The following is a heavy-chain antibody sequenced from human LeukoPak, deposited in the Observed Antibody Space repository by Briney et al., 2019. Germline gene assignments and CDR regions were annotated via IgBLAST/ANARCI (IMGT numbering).Heavy chain of an antibody. CDR3: AKREGLFGEFISLGF. Sequence: SETLSLTCTVSGGSISSYYWSWIRQPPGKGLEWIGEINHSGSTNYNPSLKSRVTISVDTSKNQFSLKLSSVTAADTAVYYCAKREGLFGEFISLGFWGPGTLVNVLS. V-gene: IGHV4-34*01. J-gene: IGHJ4*02. D-gene: IGHD3-10*02. CDR2: INHSGST. CDR1: GGSISSYY.